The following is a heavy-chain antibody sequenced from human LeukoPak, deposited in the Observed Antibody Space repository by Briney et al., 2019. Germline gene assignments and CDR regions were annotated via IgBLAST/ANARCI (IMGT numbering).Heavy chain of an antibody. CDR1: GFNLRDYW. V-gene: IGHV3-74*01. CDR3: VRDPSNSGNWFDL. CDR2: VGTDGTYT. D-gene: IGHD4-11*01. Sequence: GRSLRLSRAASGFNLRDYWMHWVRQASRKGLVWVSRVGTDGTYTNYADSVTGRYTIYRDNPKNTLYLQKDSLRAEDTTFYDCVRDPSNSGNWFDLWGQGTLVTVSS. J-gene: IGHJ5*02.